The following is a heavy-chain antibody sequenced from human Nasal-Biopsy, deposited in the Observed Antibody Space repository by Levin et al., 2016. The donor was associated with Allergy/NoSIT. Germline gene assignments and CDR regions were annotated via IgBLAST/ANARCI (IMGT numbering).Heavy chain of an antibody. CDR2: IRKDESAK. D-gene: IGHD2-15*01. J-gene: IGHJ3*01. CDR3: ARDWSPSSGGIFYDAFDL. V-gene: IGHV3-7*05. CDR1: GFTFSSSW. Sequence: GESLKISCVGSGFTFSSSWMTWVRQAPGKGLEWVANIRKDESAKGYLDSVRGRFSISRDNAKNTLYLQMNSLRAEDTAVYYCARDWSPSSGGIFYDAFDLWGQGTMVTVSS.